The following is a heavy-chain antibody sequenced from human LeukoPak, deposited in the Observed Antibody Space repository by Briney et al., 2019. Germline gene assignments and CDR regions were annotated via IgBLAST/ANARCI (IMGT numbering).Heavy chain of an antibody. V-gene: IGHV3-48*02. D-gene: IGHD3-9*01. CDR2: ISSSSSTI. CDR1: GFTFSSYS. J-gene: IGHJ4*02. CDR3: AREDDILTGSFDY. Sequence: PGGSLRLSCAASGFTFSSYSMNWVRQAPGKGLEWVSYISSSSSTIYYADSAKGRSTISRDNAKNSLYLQMNSLRDEDTAVYYCAREDDILTGSFDYWGQGTLVTVSS.